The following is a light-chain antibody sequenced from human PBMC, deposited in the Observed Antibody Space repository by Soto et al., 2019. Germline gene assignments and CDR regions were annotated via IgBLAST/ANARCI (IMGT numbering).Light chain of an antibody. CDR1: SSDVGGYNY. Sequence: QSVLTQPPSASGSPGQSVTISCTGTSSDVGGYNYVSWYQQYPGKAPKLMIYEVSKRPSGVPDRFSGSKSGNTASLTVSGLQAEDEADYYCSSYAGSNKFVVFGGGTKLTV. CDR2: EVS. CDR3: SSYAGSNKFVV. J-gene: IGLJ2*01. V-gene: IGLV2-8*01.